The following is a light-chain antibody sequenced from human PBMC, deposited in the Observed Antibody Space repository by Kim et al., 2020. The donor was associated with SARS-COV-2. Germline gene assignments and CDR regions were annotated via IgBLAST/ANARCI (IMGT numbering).Light chain of an antibody. CDR3: YSAADNNPNWV. J-gene: IGLJ3*02. CDR1: VLAKKY. Sequence: SYELTQPSSVSVSTGQTARITCSGDVLAKKYARWFQQKPGQAPVLVIYKDSERPSGIPERFSGSSSGTTVTLTISGAQVEDEADYYCYSAADNNPNWVFGGGTQLTVL. V-gene: IGLV3-27*01. CDR2: KDS.